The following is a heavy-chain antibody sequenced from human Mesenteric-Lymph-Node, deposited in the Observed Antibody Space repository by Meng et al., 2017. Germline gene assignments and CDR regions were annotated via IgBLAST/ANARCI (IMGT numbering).Heavy chain of an antibody. CDR3: ARGLYDSGGYYYFDY. V-gene: IGHV4-39*07. D-gene: IGHD3-22*01. Sequence: QLQLQASGPGLVKPSETLSLTCTVSGGSISRSIYYWGWIRQPPGKGLEWIGNVYYGGSTRYNPSLKSRVTTSVDTPKNQFSLKLSSVTAADTALYYCARGLYDSGGYYYFDYWGQGALVTVSS. J-gene: IGHJ4*02. CDR2: VYYGGST. CDR1: GGSISRSIYY.